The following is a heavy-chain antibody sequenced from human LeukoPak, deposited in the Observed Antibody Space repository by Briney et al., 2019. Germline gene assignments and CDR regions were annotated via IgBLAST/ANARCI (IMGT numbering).Heavy chain of an antibody. Sequence: PKASVRVSCKASGGTFSSYAISWVRQAPGQGLEWMGGIIPIFGTANYAQKFQGRVTITADESTSTAYMELSSLRSEDTAVYYCARAASGYSSGWYAVYWGQGTLVTVSS. CDR1: GGTFSSYA. V-gene: IGHV1-69*01. CDR2: IIPIFGTA. D-gene: IGHD6-19*01. CDR3: ARAASGYSSGWYAVY. J-gene: IGHJ4*02.